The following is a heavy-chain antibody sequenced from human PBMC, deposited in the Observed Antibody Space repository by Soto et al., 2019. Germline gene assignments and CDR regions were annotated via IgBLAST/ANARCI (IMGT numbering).Heavy chain of an antibody. Sequence: QVQLVQSGAEVKKPGASVKVSCKASGYTFTGYYMHWVRQAPGQGLEWMGWINPNSGGTNYAQKFKGRVTMTRDTSISTAYMEVSRLRSYDTAVYYCARERGVIGGGWFDPWGQGTLVTVSS. D-gene: IGHD3-10*01. V-gene: IGHV1-2*02. CDR2: INPNSGGT. CDR3: ARERGVIGGGWFDP. J-gene: IGHJ5*01. CDR1: GYTFTGYY.